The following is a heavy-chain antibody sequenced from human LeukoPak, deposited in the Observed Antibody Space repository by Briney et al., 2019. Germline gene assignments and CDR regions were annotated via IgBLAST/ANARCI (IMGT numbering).Heavy chain of an antibody. D-gene: IGHD3-22*01. CDR1: GGSISTSNYY. J-gene: IGHJ4*02. V-gene: IGHV4-39*07. CDR2: IFYSGST. Sequence: PSETLSLTCTVSGGSISTSNYYWGWIRQPPGKGLEWIGNIFYSGSTYYGPSLKSRLTISLDTSRNQFSLKLSSVTAADTAVYYCARVPLGYYDSSGYEEILYFDYWGQGTLVTVSS. CDR3: ARVPLGYYDSSGYEEILYFDY.